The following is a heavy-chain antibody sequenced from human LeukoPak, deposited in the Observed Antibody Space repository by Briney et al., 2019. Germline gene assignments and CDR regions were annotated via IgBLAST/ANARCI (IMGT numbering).Heavy chain of an antibody. Sequence: GGSLRLSCAASGFTFSTHAMSWVRQAPGKGLEGVSAISGSGGSTYYADSVKGRFTISRDNSKNTLYLQMNSLRAEDTAVYYCAKDRERAIFGVSGYWGQGTLVTVSS. CDR1: GFTFSTHA. CDR2: ISGSGGST. V-gene: IGHV3-23*01. D-gene: IGHD3-3*01. J-gene: IGHJ4*02. CDR3: AKDRERAIFGVSGY.